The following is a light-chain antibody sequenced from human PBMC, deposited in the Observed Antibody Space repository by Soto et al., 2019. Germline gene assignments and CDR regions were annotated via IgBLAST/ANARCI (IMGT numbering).Light chain of an antibody. J-gene: IGKJ4*01. V-gene: IGKV3-15*01. CDR1: QSVSSN. CDR3: QQYGSSPLT. CDR2: GVS. Sequence: EIVMTHSPATLSVSEWESSNLSSRASQSVSSNLAWYQQKPGQAPRLLIYGVSTRATGIPTRFSGSGSGTDFTLTISSLEPEDFAVYYCQQYGSSPLTFGGGTKVDIK.